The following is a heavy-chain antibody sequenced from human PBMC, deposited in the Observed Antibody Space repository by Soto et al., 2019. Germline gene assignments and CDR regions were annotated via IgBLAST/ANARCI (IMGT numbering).Heavy chain of an antibody. V-gene: IGHV3-15*07. CDR3: TTETLYYDFWSGYYPSSGYYYGMDV. CDR1: GFTFSNAW. Sequence: GGSLRLSCAASGFTFSNAWMNWVRQAPGKGLEWVGRIKSKTDGGTTDYAAPVKGRFTISRDDSKNTLYLQMNSLKTEDTAVYYCTTETLYYDFWSGYYPSSGYYYGMDVWGQGTTVTVSS. CDR2: IKSKTDGGTT. J-gene: IGHJ6*02. D-gene: IGHD3-3*01.